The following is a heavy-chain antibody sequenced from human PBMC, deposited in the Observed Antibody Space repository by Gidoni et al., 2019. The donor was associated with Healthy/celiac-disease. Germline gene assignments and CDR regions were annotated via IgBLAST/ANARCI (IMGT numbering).Heavy chain of an antibody. J-gene: IGHJ6*02. CDR1: GYTFTGYY. Sequence: QVQLVQSGAEVKKPGASVKVSCTASGYTFTGYYMPWVRQAPGQGLEWMGWINPNSGGTNYAQKFQGWVTMTRDTSISTAYMELSRLRSDDTAVDYWARERTHDYRVGRYYYYGMDVWGQGTTVTVSS. CDR2: INPNSGGT. D-gene: IGHD4-4*01. V-gene: IGHV1-2*04. CDR3: ARERTHDYRVGRYYYYGMDV.